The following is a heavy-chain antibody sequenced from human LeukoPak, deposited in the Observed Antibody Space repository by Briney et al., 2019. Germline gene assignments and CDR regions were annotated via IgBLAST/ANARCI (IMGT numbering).Heavy chain of an antibody. J-gene: IGHJ4*02. Sequence: SETLSLTCAVSGYSISSGYYWGWIRQPPGKGLEWIGSIYHSGSTYYNPSLKSRVTISVDTSKNQFSLMLSSVTAADTAVYYCARRLGYCSSTSCYYYFDYWGQGTLVTVSS. CDR3: ARRLGYCSSTSCYYYFDY. CDR1: GYSISSGYY. V-gene: IGHV4-38-2*01. D-gene: IGHD2-2*01. CDR2: IYHSGST.